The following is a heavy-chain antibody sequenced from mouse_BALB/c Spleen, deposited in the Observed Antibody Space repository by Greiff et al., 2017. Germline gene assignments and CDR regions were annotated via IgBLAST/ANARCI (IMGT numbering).Heavy chain of an antibody. V-gene: IGHV1S81*02. CDR1: GYTFTSYW. Sequence: QVQLQQPGAELVKPGASVKLSCKASGYTFTSYWMHWVKQRPGQGLEWIGEINPSNGRTNYNEKFKSKATLTVDKSSSTAYMQLSSLTSEDSAVYYWAKGNYFDYGGQGTTLTVSS. CDR3: AKGNYFDY. CDR2: INPSNGRT. J-gene: IGHJ2*01.